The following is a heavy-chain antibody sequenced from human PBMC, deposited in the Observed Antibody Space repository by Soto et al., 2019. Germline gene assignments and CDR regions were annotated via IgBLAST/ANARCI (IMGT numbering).Heavy chain of an antibody. V-gene: IGHV3-11*01. Sequence: GGSLRLSCAASGFTFSDYYMSWIRQAPGKGLEWVSYISSSGSTIYCADSVKGRFTISRDNAKNSLYLQMNSLRAEDTAVYYCARERGYSGYDPPGVYYYYYMDVWGKGTTVTSP. CDR1: GFTFSDYY. J-gene: IGHJ6*03. CDR3: ARERGYSGYDPPGVYYYYYMDV. CDR2: ISSSGSTI. D-gene: IGHD5-12*01.